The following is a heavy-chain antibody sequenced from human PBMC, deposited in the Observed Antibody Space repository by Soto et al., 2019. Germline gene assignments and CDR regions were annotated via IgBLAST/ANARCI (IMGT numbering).Heavy chain of an antibody. V-gene: IGHV3-30*18. CDR1: GFNFDDYV. D-gene: IGHD1-7*01. CDR3: AKDRVGGTFYTPLAF. CDR2: ITYDGSFQ. J-gene: IGHJ4*02. Sequence: GGSLRLSCQASGFNFDDYVMHWVRQAPGKGLEWVAVITYDGSFQYYADSVKGRFTISRDNSKNTLSLHLNTLKPEDTAVYHCAKDRVGGTFYTPLAFWGQGTLVTAPQ.